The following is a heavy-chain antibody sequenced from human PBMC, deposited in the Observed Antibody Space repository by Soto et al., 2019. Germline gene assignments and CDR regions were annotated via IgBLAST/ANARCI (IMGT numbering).Heavy chain of an antibody. CDR2: MTPNRGES. CDR1: GFAFNGYS. Sequence: VGSLRLSCAASGFAFNGYSLTWVRQPPVNGLDWVSSMTPNRGESHYPDSLSGRLTISRDNSKNTVSLQVNNVRAEDTAMNFCAKSGGNSGTTGYYYFDYWGQGALVTVSS. D-gene: IGHD3-9*01. J-gene: IGHJ4*02. CDR3: AKSGGNSGTTGYYYFDY. V-gene: IGHV3-23*01.